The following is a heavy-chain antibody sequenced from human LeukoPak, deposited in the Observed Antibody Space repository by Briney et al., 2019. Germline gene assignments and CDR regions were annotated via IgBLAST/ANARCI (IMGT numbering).Heavy chain of an antibody. CDR1: GGSFSGYY. Sequence: PSETLSLTCAVYGGSFSGYYWSWIRQPPGKGLEWIGDINHSGSTNYNPSLKSRVTISVDTSKNQFSLKLSSVTAADTAVYYCARGDIIGQQLGPYYFDYWGQGTLVTVSS. V-gene: IGHV4-34*01. CDR2: INHSGST. CDR3: ARGDIIGQQLGPYYFDY. D-gene: IGHD6-13*01. J-gene: IGHJ4*02.